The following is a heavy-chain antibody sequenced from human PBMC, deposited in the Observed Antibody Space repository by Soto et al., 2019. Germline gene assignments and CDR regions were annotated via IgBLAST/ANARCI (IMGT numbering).Heavy chain of an antibody. D-gene: IGHD3-16*01. CDR3: VRVGHLGGY. J-gene: IGHJ4*02. Sequence: LRLSFTASGFTFSSYWMSGGQEAEGKGLGWVDNGKEDGSGKFYGGAVKGRFTISRENARDSMCLQMDSLGVDDSAGYYCVRVGHLGGYWGQGALVTVSS. CDR2: GKEDGSGK. CDR1: GFTFSSYW. V-gene: IGHV3-7*03.